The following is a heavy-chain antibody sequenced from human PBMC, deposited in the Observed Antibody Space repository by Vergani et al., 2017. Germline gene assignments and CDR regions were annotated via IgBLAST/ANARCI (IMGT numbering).Heavy chain of an antibody. CDR2: IYPGDSDT. Sequence: EVQLVQSGAEVKKPGESLTISCKGSGYSFTSYWIGWVRQMPGKGLEWMGIIYPGDSDTRYSPSFQGQVTISADKSISTAYLQWSSLKASDTAMYYCARLVYGQQLAAHYYYYYGMDVWGQGTTVTVSS. CDR3: ARLVYGQQLAAHYYYYYGMDV. D-gene: IGHD6-13*01. CDR1: GYSFTSYW. J-gene: IGHJ6*02. V-gene: IGHV5-51*01.